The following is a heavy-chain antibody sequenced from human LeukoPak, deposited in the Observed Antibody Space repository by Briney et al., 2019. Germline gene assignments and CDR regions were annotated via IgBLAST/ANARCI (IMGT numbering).Heavy chain of an antibody. CDR3: ARDSSLDAFDV. Sequence: SETLSLTCTVSGGSINSGNYYWHWIRQPAGTGLEWIGRIYSSGSTNYNPSLKSRVTISRDTSKNQFSLKLNSVTAADTALYYCARDSSLDAFDVWGQGTMVTVSS. CDR2: IYSSGST. CDR1: GGSINSGNYY. J-gene: IGHJ3*01. V-gene: IGHV4-61*02.